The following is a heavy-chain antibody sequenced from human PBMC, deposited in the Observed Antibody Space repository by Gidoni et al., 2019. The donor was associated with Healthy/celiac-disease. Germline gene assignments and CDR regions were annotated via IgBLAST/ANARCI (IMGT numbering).Heavy chain of an antibody. J-gene: IGHJ4*02. CDR1: GGSFSGYY. D-gene: IGHD3-3*01. CDR2: INHSGST. CDR3: ARGRGVFGVVTPFDY. V-gene: IGHV4-34*01. Sequence: QVQLQQWGAGRVKPSETLSLTCAVYGGSFSGYYWSWSRQPPGKGLEWIGEINHSGSTNYNPSLKSRVTISVDTSKNQFSLQLSSVTAADTAVYYCARGRGVFGVVTPFDYWGQGTLVTVSS.